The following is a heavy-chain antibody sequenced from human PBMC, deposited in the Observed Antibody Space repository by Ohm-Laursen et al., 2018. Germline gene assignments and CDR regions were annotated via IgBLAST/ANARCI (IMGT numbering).Heavy chain of an antibody. D-gene: IGHD6-6*01. V-gene: IGHV3-74*01. CDR3: ARDSSGTARAGGMDV. Sequence: SLRLSCAASGFTFSTYPMHWVRQGPGKGVVWVSRADSGGSATSYADSVKGRITVARDSAKNSLYLQLNSLRAEDTAVYYCARDSSGTARAGGMDVWGQGTTVTVSS. CDR2: ADSGGSAT. J-gene: IGHJ6*02. CDR1: GFTFSTYP.